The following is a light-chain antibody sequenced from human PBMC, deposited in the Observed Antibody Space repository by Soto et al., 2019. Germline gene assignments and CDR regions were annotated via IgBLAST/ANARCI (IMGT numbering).Light chain of an antibody. CDR2: GAS. CDR1: QDIGNF. CDR3: LQTSTFPRT. J-gene: IGKJ1*01. Sequence: DIQMTQSPSSVSASVGDRFTISCRAGQDIGNFLAWYQQTPGKAPRLLIHGASSLSREIPSRLSGGGTGTHITLTIRGLQPEDLATYFCLQTSTFPRTFGQGTKVDIK. V-gene: IGKV1-12*01.